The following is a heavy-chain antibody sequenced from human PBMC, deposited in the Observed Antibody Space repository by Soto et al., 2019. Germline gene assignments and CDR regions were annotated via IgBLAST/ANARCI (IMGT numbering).Heavy chain of an antibody. Sequence: SETLSLTCSVSGGYISGGDYYWSWIRQPPGKGLECVGYINYSGITYYNPSLKSRVTISEDTSKNLFSLKLSSVTAADTAVFYCARSTFWYYHETGGYYGFDNWGQGTLVTVSS. J-gene: IGHJ4*02. CDR1: GGYISGGDYY. CDR2: INYSGIT. CDR3: ARSTFWYYHETGGYYGFDN. D-gene: IGHD3-22*01. V-gene: IGHV4-30-4*01.